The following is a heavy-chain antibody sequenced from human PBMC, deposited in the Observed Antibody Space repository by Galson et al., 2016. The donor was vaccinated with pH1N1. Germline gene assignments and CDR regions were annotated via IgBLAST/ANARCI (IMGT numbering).Heavy chain of an antibody. D-gene: IGHD6-13*01. J-gene: IGHJ4*02. V-gene: IGHV1-69*04. Sequence: SVKVSCKASGVTFSTFAITWVRQAPGQGLEWMGRIIPILGMTNYAQRFHGRVTITADTSTSTAYMELRSLRSDDTAVYYCARHPGGRSSWYDYWGQGTLVTVSS. CDR3: ARHPGGRSSWYDY. CDR1: GVTFSTFA. CDR2: IIPILGMT.